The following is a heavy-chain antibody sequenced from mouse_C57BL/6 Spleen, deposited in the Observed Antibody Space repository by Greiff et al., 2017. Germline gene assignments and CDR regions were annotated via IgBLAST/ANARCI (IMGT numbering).Heavy chain of an antibody. V-gene: IGHV1-85*01. Sequence: QVQLQQSGPELVKPGASVKLSCKASGYTFTSYDINWVKQRPGQGLEWIGWIYPRDGSTKYNEKFKGKATLTVDTSSSTAYMELHSLTSEDSAVYFCAGDYGSSLEYFDVWGTGTTVTVSS. CDR3: AGDYGSSLEYFDV. D-gene: IGHD1-1*01. CDR1: GYTFTSYD. CDR2: IYPRDGST. J-gene: IGHJ1*03.